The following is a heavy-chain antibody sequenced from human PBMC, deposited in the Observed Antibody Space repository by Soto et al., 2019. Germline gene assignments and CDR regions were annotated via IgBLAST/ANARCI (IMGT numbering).Heavy chain of an antibody. CDR1: GGTFSSYT. J-gene: IGHJ2*01. D-gene: IGHD6-13*01. CDR3: ARAFVRHGIAAAAHFDI. Sequence: QVQLVQSGAEVKKPGSSVKVSCKACGGTFSSYTISWVRQAPGQGLEWMGRIIPILGIANYAQKFQGRVTITADKSTSTAYMELSSLRSEDTAVHYCARAFVRHGIAAAAHFDIWGRATVVTVSS. CDR2: IIPILGIA. V-gene: IGHV1-69*02.